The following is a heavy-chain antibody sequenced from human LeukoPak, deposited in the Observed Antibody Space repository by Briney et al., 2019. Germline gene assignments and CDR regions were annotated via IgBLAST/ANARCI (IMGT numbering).Heavy chain of an antibody. Sequence: ASVKVSCKASGYTFTGYFMHWVRQAPGQGLEWMGWINPNSGGTNYAQKFQGRVTMTRDMSTSTVYMELSRLRSDDTAVYYCARDLYSSSWLYMDVWGKGTTVTVSS. CDR2: INPNSGGT. V-gene: IGHV1-2*02. D-gene: IGHD6-13*01. CDR3: ARDLYSSSWLYMDV. CDR1: GYTFTGYF. J-gene: IGHJ6*03.